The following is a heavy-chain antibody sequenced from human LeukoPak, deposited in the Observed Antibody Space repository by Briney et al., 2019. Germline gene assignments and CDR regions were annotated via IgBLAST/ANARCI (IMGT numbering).Heavy chain of an antibody. Sequence: SVKVSCKASGGTFSSYAISWVRQAPGQGLEWMGRIIPIFGTANYAQKFQGRVTITADKSTSTAYMELSSLRSEDTAVYYRARHRIYSNYVNYWGQGTLVTVSS. CDR3: ARHRIYSNYVNY. CDR1: GGTFSSYA. V-gene: IGHV1-69*06. D-gene: IGHD4-11*01. CDR2: IIPIFGTA. J-gene: IGHJ4*02.